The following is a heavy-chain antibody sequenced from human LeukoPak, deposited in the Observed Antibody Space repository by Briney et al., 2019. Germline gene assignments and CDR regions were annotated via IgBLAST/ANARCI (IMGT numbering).Heavy chain of an antibody. CDR2: ISAYNGNT. J-gene: IGHJ5*02. D-gene: IGHD3-10*01. V-gene: IGHV1-18*01. CDR1: GYTFTSYG. CDR3: ARDGAYYYGSGSYYRQDNWFDP. Sequence: ASVKVSCKASGYTFTSYGISWVRQAPGQGLEWMGWISAYNGNTNYAQKLQGGVTMTTDTSTSTAYMELRSLRSDDTAVYYCARDGAYYYGSGSYYRQDNWFDPWGQRTLVTVSS.